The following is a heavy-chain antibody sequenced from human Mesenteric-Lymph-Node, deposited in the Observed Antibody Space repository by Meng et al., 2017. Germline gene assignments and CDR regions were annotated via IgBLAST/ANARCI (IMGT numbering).Heavy chain of an antibody. V-gene: IGHV3-48*03. J-gene: IGHJ6*02. Sequence: GGSLRLSCAASGFTFSSYEMNWVRQAPGKGLEWVSYISSSGSTIYYADSVKGRFTISRDNAKNSLYLQMNSLRAEDTAVYYCARGKSYYYGSGGMDVWGQGTMVTVSS. CDR2: ISSSGSTI. CDR1: GFTFSSYE. CDR3: ARGKSYYYGSGGMDV. D-gene: IGHD3-10*01.